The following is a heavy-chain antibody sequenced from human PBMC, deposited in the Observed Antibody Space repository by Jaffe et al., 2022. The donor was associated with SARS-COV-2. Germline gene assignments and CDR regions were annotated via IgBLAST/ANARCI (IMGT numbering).Heavy chain of an antibody. J-gene: IGHJ4*02. CDR2: IYSGGST. Sequence: EVQLVESGGGLIQPGGSLRLSCAASGFTVSSNYMSWVRQAPGKGLEWVSVIYSGGSTYYADSVKGRFTISRDNSKNTLYLQMNSLRAEDTAVYYCARDSIAAAGSGLDYWGQGTLVTVSS. CDR1: GFTVSSNY. V-gene: IGHV3-53*01. CDR3: ARDSIAAAGSGLDY. D-gene: IGHD6-13*01.